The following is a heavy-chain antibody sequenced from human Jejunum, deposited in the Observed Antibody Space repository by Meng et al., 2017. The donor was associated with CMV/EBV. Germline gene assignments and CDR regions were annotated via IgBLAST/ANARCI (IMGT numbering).Heavy chain of an antibody. V-gene: IGHV3-74*01. J-gene: IGHJ4*02. CDR3: ASYVGSGASRSLGY. CDR2: INGDGGTT. D-gene: IGHD1-26*01. CDR1: LTFTSDW. Sequence: LTFTSDWMNWGRKVPGKGLMWVSRINGDGGTTDYATSVRRRFTISRDNAKNTLYLQMNGLRAEDTAVYYCASYVGSGASRSLGYWGQGTRVTVSS.